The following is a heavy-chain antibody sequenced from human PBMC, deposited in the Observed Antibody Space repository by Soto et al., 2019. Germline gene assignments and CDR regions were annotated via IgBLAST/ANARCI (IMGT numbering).Heavy chain of an antibody. D-gene: IGHD3-22*01. CDR2: ISSSGSHT. CDR1: GLSISRST. J-gene: IGHJ4*02. Sequence: GGSLRLSCVVSGLSISRSTMNWVRQAPGKGPEWVSSISSSGSHTYYADSVKGRFTISRDNARNSLYLEMNSLRAEDTAVYYCARDRDYYDSSGYYFDYWGQGALVTV. CDR3: ARDRDYYDSSGYYFDY. V-gene: IGHV3-21*01.